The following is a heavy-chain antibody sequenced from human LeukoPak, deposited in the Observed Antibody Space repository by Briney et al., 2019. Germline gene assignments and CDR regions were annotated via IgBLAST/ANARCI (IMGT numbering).Heavy chain of an antibody. CDR2: ISSSSAYI. CDR1: GFTFSSYI. J-gene: IGHJ4*02. V-gene: IGHV3-21*01. CDR3: ARGGNYRLDY. Sequence: GGSLRLSCAASGFTFSSYIINWVRQTPGKGLEWVSSISSSSAYINYADSVRGRFTISRDNAKNTLYLQMNSLRAEDTAVYYCARGGNYRLDYWGQGTLVTVSS. D-gene: IGHD4-11*01.